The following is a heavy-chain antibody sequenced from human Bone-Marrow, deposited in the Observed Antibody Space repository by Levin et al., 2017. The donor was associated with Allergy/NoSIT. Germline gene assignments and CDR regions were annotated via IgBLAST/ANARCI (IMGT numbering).Heavy chain of an antibody. D-gene: IGHD1-26*01. CDR2: IWHSGAA. J-gene: IGHJ4*02. Sequence: SETLSLTCTVSGGSISGGYSWSWVRQPPGKGLEWMGYIWHSGAAYYNPSLQGRATMSVDTSKNQYLLNLTSVTAADTAVYYCARDSSGGSSEFRYWGQGTLVTVSS. V-gene: IGHV4-30-2*01. CDR3: ARDSSGGSSEFRY. CDR1: GGSISGGYS.